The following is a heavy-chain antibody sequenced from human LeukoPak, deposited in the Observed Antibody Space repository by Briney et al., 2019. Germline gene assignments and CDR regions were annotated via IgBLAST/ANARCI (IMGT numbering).Heavy chain of an antibody. Sequence: PGGSLRLSCAASGFTFSSYSMNWVRQAPGKGLEWVSYISSSSSTIYYADSVKGRFTISRDNAKNLLYLQMNSLRAEDTAVYYCAREGVVPAATYYYYYMDVWGKGTTVTVSS. D-gene: IGHD2-2*01. CDR2: ISSSSSTI. CDR1: GFTFSSYS. CDR3: AREGVVPAATYYYYYMDV. J-gene: IGHJ6*03. V-gene: IGHV3-48*04.